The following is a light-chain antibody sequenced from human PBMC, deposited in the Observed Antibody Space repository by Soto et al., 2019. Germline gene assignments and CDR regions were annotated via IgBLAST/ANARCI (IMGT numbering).Light chain of an antibody. V-gene: IGKV3-20*01. CDR2: GAS. CDR3: QQYGSSPPWT. J-gene: IGKJ1*01. CDR1: QSVSSNY. Sequence: EIVLTHAPGSLSLSPGERATLSCAASQSVSSNYLAWYQQKPGQAPRLLIYGASSRATGIPDRFSGSGSGTDFTLTISRLEPEDFAVYYCQQYGSSPPWTFGQGTKVDIK.